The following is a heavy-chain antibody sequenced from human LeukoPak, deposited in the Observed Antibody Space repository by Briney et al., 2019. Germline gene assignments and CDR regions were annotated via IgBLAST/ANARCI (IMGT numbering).Heavy chain of an antibody. D-gene: IGHD6-6*01. V-gene: IGHV1-46*01. CDR3: AREGSRSSLGGYGY. CDR2: INPGGDYT. J-gene: IGHJ4*02. CDR1: GYSFRSYY. Sequence: ASVKVSCKASGYSFRSYYINWVRQAPGQGLEWMGLINPGGDYTKYAQTFQVRVTMTRDTSTNTVYMHLSSLRSEDTAIYYCAREGSRSSLGGYGYWGQGTLVTVSS.